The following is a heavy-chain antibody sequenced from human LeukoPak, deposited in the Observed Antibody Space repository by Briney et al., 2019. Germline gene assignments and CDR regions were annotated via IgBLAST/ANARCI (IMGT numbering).Heavy chain of an antibody. J-gene: IGHJ4*02. CDR2: IYYSGST. CDR1: GGSISSYY. V-gene: IGHV4-59*01. Sequence: EASETLSLTCTVSGGSISSYYWSWIRQPPGKGLEWIGYIYYSGSTNYNPSLKSRVTISVDTPKNQFSLKLSSVTAADTAVYYCARHSYYYDSSGYKNPIDFDYWGQGTLVTVSS. D-gene: IGHD3-22*01. CDR3: ARHSYYYDSSGYKNPIDFDY.